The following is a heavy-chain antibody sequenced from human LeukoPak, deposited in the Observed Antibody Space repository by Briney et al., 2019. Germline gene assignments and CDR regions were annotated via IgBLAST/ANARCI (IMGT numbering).Heavy chain of an antibody. CDR3: ARDCSSTNCYADY. D-gene: IGHD2-2*01. Sequence: GSLRLSCAASGFTFSSYSMNWVRQAPGKGLEWVSSISSSSSYIYYADSVKGRFTISRDNAKNSLYLQMNSLRAEDTAVYYCARDCSSTNCYADYWGQGTLVTVSS. CDR2: ISSSSSYI. J-gene: IGHJ4*02. V-gene: IGHV3-21*01. CDR1: GFTFSSYS.